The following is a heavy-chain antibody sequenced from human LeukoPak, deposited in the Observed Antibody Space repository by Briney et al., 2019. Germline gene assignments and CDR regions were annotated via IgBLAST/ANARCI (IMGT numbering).Heavy chain of an antibody. CDR1: GFTFSSYG. Sequence: PGGSLRLSCAASGFTFSSYGMSWVRQAPGKGLERVSAISGSGGSTYYADSVKGRFTISRDDSKNTLYLQMNSLRAEDTAVYYCAKGDCSGGSCYPLPSWFDPWGQGTLDTVSS. CDR3: AKGDCSGGSCYPLPSWFDP. CDR2: ISGSGGST. D-gene: IGHD2-15*01. V-gene: IGHV3-23*01. J-gene: IGHJ5*02.